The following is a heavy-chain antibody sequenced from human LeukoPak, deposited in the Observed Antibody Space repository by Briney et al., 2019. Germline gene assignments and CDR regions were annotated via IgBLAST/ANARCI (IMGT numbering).Heavy chain of an antibody. J-gene: IGHJ4*02. V-gene: IGHV7-4-1*02. CDR2: INTNAGNP. Sequence: ASVKVSCKASGYTFTSYAMNWVRQAPGQGLEWMGWINTNAGNPTYAQGFTGRFVFSLDTSVGTAYLQISSLKAEDTAVYYCARTDYDFWSGWGYYFDYWGQGTLVTVSS. D-gene: IGHD3-3*01. CDR3: ARTDYDFWSGWGYYFDY. CDR1: GYTFTSYA.